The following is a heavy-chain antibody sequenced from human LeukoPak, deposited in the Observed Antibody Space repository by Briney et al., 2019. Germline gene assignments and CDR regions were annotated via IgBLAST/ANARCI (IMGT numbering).Heavy chain of an antibody. CDR3: ARDCSGGNCYLGVIDY. Sequence: SETLSPTCTVSGGSISSSYWSWIRQPAGKGLEWIGRIYLSETTNYNPSLKSRVTMSVDTSKNQFSLKLTSVTAADAAVYYCARDCSGGNCYLGVIDYWGQGTLVSVSS. CDR2: IYLSETT. J-gene: IGHJ4*02. V-gene: IGHV4-4*07. CDR1: GGSISSSY. D-gene: IGHD2-15*01.